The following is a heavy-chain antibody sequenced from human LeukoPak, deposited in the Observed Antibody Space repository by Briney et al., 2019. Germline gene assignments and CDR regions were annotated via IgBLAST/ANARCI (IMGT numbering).Heavy chain of an antibody. CDR1: GYTFTSYY. V-gene: IGHV1-46*03. D-gene: IGHD2-15*01. CDR2: IDPSGGST. CDR3: ARYSGSGFDY. J-gene: IGHJ4*02. Sequence: ASVKVSCKASGYTFTSYYMLWVRQAPGQGLEWMGRIDPSGGSTSYAHKFQGRVTMTRDTSTSTVYMELSSLRSEDTAVYYCARYSGSGFDYWGQGTLVTVSS.